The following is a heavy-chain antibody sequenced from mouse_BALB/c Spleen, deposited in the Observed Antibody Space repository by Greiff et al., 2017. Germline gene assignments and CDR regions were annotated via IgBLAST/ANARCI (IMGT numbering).Heavy chain of an antibody. CDR2: INPSTGYT. J-gene: IGHJ1*01. V-gene: IGHV1-7*01. CDR1: GYTFTSYW. Sequence: QVQLQQSGAELAKPGASVKMSCKASGYTFTSYWMHWVKQRPGQGLEWIGYINPSTGYTEYNQKFKDKATLTADKSSSTAYMQLSSLTSEDSAVYYCARSTQPRYFDVWGAGTTVTVSS. CDR3: ARSTQPRYFDV.